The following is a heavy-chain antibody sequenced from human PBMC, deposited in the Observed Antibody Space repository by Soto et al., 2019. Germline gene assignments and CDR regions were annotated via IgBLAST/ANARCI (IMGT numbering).Heavy chain of an antibody. CDR3: ARGVGTGRLARAFDI. CDR2: IYYNGNT. Sequence: SETLSLTCSVSRGSFNSGGYYWSWIRQHPGEGLEWVGYIYYNGNTYYNPSLKSRVSISTDSSTSQFSLNLTAVTAADTAVYYCARGVGTGRLARAFDIWGQGTMVTVSS. V-gene: IGHV4-31*03. J-gene: IGHJ3*02. CDR1: RGSFNSGGYY. D-gene: IGHD1-1*01.